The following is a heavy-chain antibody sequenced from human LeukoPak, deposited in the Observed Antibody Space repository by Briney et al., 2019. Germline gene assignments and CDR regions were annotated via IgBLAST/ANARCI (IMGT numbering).Heavy chain of an antibody. CDR1: GFTFDDYG. CDR2: INWNGGST. Sequence: GGSLRLSCAASGFTFDDYGMSWVRQAPGKGLEWVSGINWNGGSTGYADSVKGRFTISRDNAKNSLYLQMNSLRAEDTALCYCARDPPVATVTNYYGMDVWGQGTTVTVSS. CDR3: ARDPPVATVTNYYGMDV. J-gene: IGHJ6*02. V-gene: IGHV3-20*04. D-gene: IGHD5-12*01.